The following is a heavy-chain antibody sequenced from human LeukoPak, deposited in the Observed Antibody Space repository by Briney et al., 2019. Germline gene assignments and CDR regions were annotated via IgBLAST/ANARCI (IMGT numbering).Heavy chain of an antibody. V-gene: IGHV4-34*01. D-gene: IGHD4-17*01. J-gene: IGHJ4*02. CDR1: GGSFSGYY. CDR3: ASRSSVTPPGY. Sequence: SETLSLTCAVYGGSFSGYYWSWIRQPPGKGLESIGEINHSGSTNYNPSLKSRVTISVDTSKNQFSLKLSSVTAADTAVYYCASRSSVTPPGYWGQGTLVTVSS. CDR2: INHSGST.